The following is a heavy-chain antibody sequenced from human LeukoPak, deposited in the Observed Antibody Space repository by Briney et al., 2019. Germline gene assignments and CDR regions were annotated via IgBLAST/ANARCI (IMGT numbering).Heavy chain of an antibody. Sequence: GGALRLSCAASGFTFSDYYMSWIRQAPGKGLEWVSYISSSGSTIYYADSVKGRFTISRDNAKNSLYLQMCSLRAQDTAVYYCARDLDNYYGSGSYGYWGQGTLVTVSS. D-gene: IGHD3-10*01. J-gene: IGHJ4*02. V-gene: IGHV3-11*01. CDR3: ARDLDNYYGSGSYGY. CDR2: ISSSGSTI. CDR1: GFTFSDYY.